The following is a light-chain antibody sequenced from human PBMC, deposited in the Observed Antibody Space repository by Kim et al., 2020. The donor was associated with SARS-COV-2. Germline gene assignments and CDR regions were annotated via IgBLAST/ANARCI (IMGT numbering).Light chain of an antibody. CDR1: QTVDSNY. V-gene: IGKV3-20*01. CDR3: QQYGHSLPWT. CDR2: AAS. Sequence: EIVLTQSPGTLSLSPGDRATLSCRASQTVDSNYLAWFQQQPGQAPRLLVYAASRRATGIADRFSGSGSGTDFTLTISRLEPEDSAMYYCQQYGHSLPWTFGQGTKVDIK. J-gene: IGKJ1*01.